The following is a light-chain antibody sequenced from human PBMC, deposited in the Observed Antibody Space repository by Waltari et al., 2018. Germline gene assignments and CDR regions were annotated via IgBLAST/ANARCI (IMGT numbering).Light chain of an antibody. CDR1: QIRFSTSNSKTY. CDR3: HHYYIPPLT. CDR2: WAS. V-gene: IGKV4-1*01. J-gene: IGKJ5*01. Sequence: DIVMTQSPDFLAVSLGERATINCKSTQIRFSTSNSKTYITWYQQKPGQPPKLLIYWASTRGSGVPDRFSGSGSGTDFTLTISSLQAEDVAVYYCHHYYIPPLTFGQGTRLEIK.